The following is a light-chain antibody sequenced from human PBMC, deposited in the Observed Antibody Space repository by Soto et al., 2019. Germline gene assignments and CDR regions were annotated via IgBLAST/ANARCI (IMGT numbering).Light chain of an antibody. CDR2: RND. V-gene: IGLV1-47*01. Sequence: QSVLTQPPSTSETPGQRITVSCSGSSSNVGRHYVNWYRHVPGTAPKLLIYRNDQRPSGVPDRFSASKSGTSASLAISGLRAEDEADYFCAAWDDTLSAWVFGGGTQLT. CDR3: AAWDDTLSAWV. CDR1: SSNVGRHY. J-gene: IGLJ3*02.